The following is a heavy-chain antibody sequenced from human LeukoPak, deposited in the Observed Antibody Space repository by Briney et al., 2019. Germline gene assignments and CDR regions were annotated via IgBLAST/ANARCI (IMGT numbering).Heavy chain of an antibody. CDR1: GYTFTRYY. Sequence: ASVKVTCKASGYTFTRYYMHWVGQARGQGVEWMGVINPSGGRTSYAQKFQGRGTITRERSTSTVYMELSSLRSEDTAVYYCARDQGPYDKRGYFQHWGQGTLVTVSS. J-gene: IGHJ1*01. D-gene: IGHD3-22*01. CDR2: INPSGGRT. CDR3: ARDQGPYDKRGYFQH. V-gene: IGHV1-46*01.